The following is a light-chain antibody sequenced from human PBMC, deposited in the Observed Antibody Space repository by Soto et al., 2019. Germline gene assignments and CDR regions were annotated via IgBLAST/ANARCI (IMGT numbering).Light chain of an antibody. J-gene: IGKJ1*01. V-gene: IGKV1-5*01. CDR3: QQYNRYWT. Sequence: DIPMTQSPSTLSASVGDRITITCRASQSISSWLAWYQQKPGKAPKLLIYDASNLESGVASRFSGSGSGTEFTLTISSLQPDDFATYYCQQYNRYWTFGQGTKVEIK. CDR1: QSISSW. CDR2: DAS.